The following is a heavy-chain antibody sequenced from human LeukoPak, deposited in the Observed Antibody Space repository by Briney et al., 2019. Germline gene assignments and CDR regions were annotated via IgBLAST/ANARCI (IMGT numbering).Heavy chain of an antibody. CDR2: ISSSSSYI. CDR3: ARDQSSVNSGSYQYYFDY. V-gene: IGHV3-21*01. CDR1: RFTFSSYR. D-gene: IGHD1-26*01. J-gene: IGHJ4*02. Sequence: GGSLRLSCAASRFTFSSYRMNWVRQAPGKGLEWVSSISSSSSYIYYGDSVKGRFTISRDNAKNSLYLQMNSLRAEDTAVYYCARDQSSVNSGSYQYYFDYWGQGTLVTVSS.